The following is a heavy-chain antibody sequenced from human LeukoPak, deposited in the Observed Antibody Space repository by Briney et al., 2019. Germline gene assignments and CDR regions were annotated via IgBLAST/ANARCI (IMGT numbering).Heavy chain of an antibody. D-gene: IGHD2-2*01. V-gene: IGHV1-2*02. CDR1: GYTFTGYY. CDR3: ARDHPSAHYCSSTSCYPGGMDV. CDR2: INPNSGGT. J-gene: IGHJ6*02. Sequence: GASVKVSCKASGYTFTGYYMHWVRQAPGQGLEWMGWINPNSGGTNYAQKFQGRVTMTRDTSISTAYMELSRLRSDDTAVYYCARDHPSAHYCSSTSCYPGGMDVWGQGTTVTVSS.